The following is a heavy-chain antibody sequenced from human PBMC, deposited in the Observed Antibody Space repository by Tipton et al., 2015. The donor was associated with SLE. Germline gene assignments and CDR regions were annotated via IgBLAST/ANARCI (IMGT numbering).Heavy chain of an antibody. V-gene: IGHV4-34*01. CDR2: FIHSETT. CDR1: GASFSDYY. CDR3: ARGRLGDSQHHFDY. D-gene: IGHD1-26*01. Sequence: TLSLTCAVDGASFSDYYWMWVRQPPGKGLEWIGEFIHSETTNYNPSLKSRVTISVDTSKNQFSLKVSSVTAADTAVYYCARGRLGDSQHHFDYWGQGTLVTVSS. J-gene: IGHJ4*02.